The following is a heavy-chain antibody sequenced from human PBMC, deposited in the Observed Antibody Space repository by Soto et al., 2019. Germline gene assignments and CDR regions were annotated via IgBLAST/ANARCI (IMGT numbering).Heavy chain of an antibody. J-gene: IGHJ4*02. V-gene: IGHV4-31*03. CDR2: IYYSGST. CDR3: ARASYYFDRGIDY. CDR1: GGSISSAVYY. Sequence: QVQLQASGPGLVKPSQTLSLTCTVSGGSISSAVYYWSWIRQHPGKGLEWIGYIYYSGSTYYNPSLQSRLSISVDTSKNQLSLILTSVTAADTAVYYCARASYYFDRGIDYWGQGTLVTVSS. D-gene: IGHD3-22*01.